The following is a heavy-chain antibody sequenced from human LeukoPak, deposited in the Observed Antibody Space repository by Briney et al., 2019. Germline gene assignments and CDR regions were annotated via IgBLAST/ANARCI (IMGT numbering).Heavy chain of an antibody. V-gene: IGHV3-23*01. D-gene: IGHD5-12*01. CDR1: GFTFSSFA. CDR3: AKDHHQRNLVPTIRYFDF. J-gene: IGHJ4*02. Sequence: PGGSLRLTCAASGFTFSSFAMSWVRQAPGKGLEWVSAIADNGRSPSYSDSVKGRFTISRDNSKNTLYLQMNSLRAEDTAVYFCAKDHHQRNLVPTIRYFDFWGQGTLVTVSS. CDR2: IADNGRSP.